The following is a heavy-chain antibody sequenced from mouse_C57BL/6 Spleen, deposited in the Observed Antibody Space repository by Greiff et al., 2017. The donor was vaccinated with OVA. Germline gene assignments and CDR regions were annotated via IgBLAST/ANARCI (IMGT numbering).Heavy chain of an antibody. D-gene: IGHD1-1*01. V-gene: IGHV10-1*01. CDR2: IRSKSNNYAT. CDR1: GFSFNTYA. CDR3: VRLDPSPFYYGSSYGYFDV. J-gene: IGHJ1*03. Sequence: EVQLVESGGGLVQPKGSLKLSCAASGFSFNTYAMNWVRQAPGKGLEWVARIRSKSNNYATYYADSVKDRFTISRDDSESMLYLQMNNLKTEDTAMDYCVRLDPSPFYYGSSYGYFDVWGTGTTVTVSS.